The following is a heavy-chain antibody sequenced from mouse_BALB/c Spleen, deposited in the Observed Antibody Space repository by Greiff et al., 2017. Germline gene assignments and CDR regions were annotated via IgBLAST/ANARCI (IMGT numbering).Heavy chain of an antibody. Sequence: VKLQQSAAELARPGASVKMSCKASGYTFTSYTMHWVKQRPGQGLEWIGYINPSSGYTEYNQKFKDKTTLTADKSSSTAYMQLSSLTSEDSAVYYCARSGELTTVGDYWGQGTTLTVSS. CDR2: INPSSGYT. D-gene: IGHD1-1*01. V-gene: IGHV1-4*02. CDR1: GYTFTSYT. CDR3: ARSGELTTVGDY. J-gene: IGHJ2*01.